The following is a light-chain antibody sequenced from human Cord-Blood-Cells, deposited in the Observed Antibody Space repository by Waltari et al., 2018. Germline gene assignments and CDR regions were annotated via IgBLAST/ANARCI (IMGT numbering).Light chain of an antibody. J-gene: IGKJ2*01. V-gene: IGKV1-5*01. CDR2: DGS. CDR3: QQYNSYSRET. CDR1: QSISSW. Sequence: DIQMTQSPSTLSASVGDRVTITCRASQSISSWLAWYQQKPGKAPKHLIYDGSSLESGVPSRFSGSGSGTEFTITISSLQPDDFATYYCQQYNSYSRETFGQGTKLEIK.